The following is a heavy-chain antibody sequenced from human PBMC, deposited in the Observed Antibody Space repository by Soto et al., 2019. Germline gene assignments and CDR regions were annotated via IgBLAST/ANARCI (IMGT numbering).Heavy chain of an antibody. D-gene: IGHD3-3*01. CDR1: GGTFSSYA. J-gene: IGHJ5*02. CDR3: AGGVFGVVTNWFDP. V-gene: IGHV1-69*12. CDR2: IIPICGTA. Sequence: QVQLVQSGAEVKKPGSSVKVSCKASGGTFSSYAISWVRQAPGQGLAWMGGIIPICGTANYAQKFQGRVTITADESTSTAYMELSSLRSEDTAVYYGAGGVFGVVTNWFDPWGQGTLVTVSS.